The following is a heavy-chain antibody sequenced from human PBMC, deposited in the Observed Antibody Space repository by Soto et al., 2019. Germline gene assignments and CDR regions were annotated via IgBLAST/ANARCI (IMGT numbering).Heavy chain of an antibody. Sequence: SETLSLTCTVSGGSISSTTYSWGWIRQPPGKGLEWIGSMYYSGTTYSNPSLQSRVSVSVDTSKNQFSLKVSGVSAADTAVYYCATSQKGYNWNYFDHWGQGALVTVSS. V-gene: IGHV4-39*01. D-gene: IGHD1-20*01. CDR2: MYYSGTT. J-gene: IGHJ4*02. CDR3: ATSQKGYNWNYFDH. CDR1: GGSISSTTYS.